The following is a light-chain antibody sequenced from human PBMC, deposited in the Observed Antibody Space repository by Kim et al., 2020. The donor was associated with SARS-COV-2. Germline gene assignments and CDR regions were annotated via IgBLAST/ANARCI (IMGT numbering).Light chain of an antibody. CDR1: SLRSYY. Sequence: SSELTQDPAVSVALGQTVRITCQGDSLRSYYASWYQQKPGQAPVLVIYGKNNRPSGIPDRFSGSSSGNTAPLTIPGAQAEDEADYYCNSRDSSGNHLVFG. J-gene: IGLJ2*01. CDR3: NSRDSSGNHLV. V-gene: IGLV3-19*01. CDR2: GKN.